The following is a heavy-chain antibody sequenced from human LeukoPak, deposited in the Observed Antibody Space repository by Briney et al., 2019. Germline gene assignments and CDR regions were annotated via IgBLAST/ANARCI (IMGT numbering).Heavy chain of an antibody. J-gene: IGHJ4*02. Sequence: GRSQRLFCAASVLSYDDYPMYWLRHAPEKGLEWGAGITGYGGTIEYADSVKGRFSVYRDNVKISLYLQMSSLRAEDMALYYCVRESGSYYFDYWGQGTMVTVSS. V-gene: IGHV3-9*03. CDR2: ITGYGGTI. CDR1: VLSYDDYP. CDR3: VRESGSYYFDY. D-gene: IGHD3-22*01.